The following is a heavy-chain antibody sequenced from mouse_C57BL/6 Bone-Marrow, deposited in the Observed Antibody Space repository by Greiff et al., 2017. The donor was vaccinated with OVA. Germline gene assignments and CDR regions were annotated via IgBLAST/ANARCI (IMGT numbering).Heavy chain of an antibody. D-gene: IGHD1-1*01. CDR3: ARKPGSSSRGMDY. Sequence: VQLKESGPELVKPGASVKIPCKASGYTFTDYNMDWVKQSHGKSLEWIGDINPNNGGTIYNQKFKGKATLTVDKSSSTAYMELRSLTSEDTAVYYCARKPGSSSRGMDYWGQGTSVTVSS. CDR2: INPNNGGT. V-gene: IGHV1-18*01. J-gene: IGHJ4*01. CDR1: GYTFTDYN.